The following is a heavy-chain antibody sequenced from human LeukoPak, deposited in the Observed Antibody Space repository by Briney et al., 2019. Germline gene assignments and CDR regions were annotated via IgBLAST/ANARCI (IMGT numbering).Heavy chain of an antibody. CDR2: INPKSGGT. CDR1: GYTFSDFY. V-gene: IGHV1-2*02. Sequence: ASVKVSCKASGYTFSDFYIHWVRQAPGQGLEWMGWINPKSGGTSYAQKFRGRVTMTRDTSITTSYLDLSSLRSDDTAIFYCARWSCTDPSCYGHFDYWGQGTLVTVSS. D-gene: IGHD2-8*02. CDR3: ARWSCTDPSCYGHFDY. J-gene: IGHJ4*02.